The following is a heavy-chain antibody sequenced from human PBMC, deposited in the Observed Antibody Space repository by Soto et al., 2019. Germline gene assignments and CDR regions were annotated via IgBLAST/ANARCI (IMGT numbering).Heavy chain of an antibody. CDR1: GFTINNYA. J-gene: IGHJ4*02. V-gene: IGHV3-30-3*01. Sequence: QVQLVESGGGVVQPGRSLRLSCAASGFTINNYAMHWVRQAPGKGLEWVAFISYDGSSKYYADSVTGRVTISRDNSRNTLYLQMNSLRAEDTAVYYCARGDGYIYGNTFDSWGQGNLVTVSS. CDR3: ARGDGYIYGNTFDS. CDR2: ISYDGSSK. D-gene: IGHD5-18*01.